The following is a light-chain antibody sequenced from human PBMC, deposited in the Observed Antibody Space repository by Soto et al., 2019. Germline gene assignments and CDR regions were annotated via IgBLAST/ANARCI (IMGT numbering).Light chain of an antibody. CDR3: QTWGTGMV. V-gene: IGLV4-69*01. CDR1: SGHISYS. CDR2: LNSDGSH. J-gene: IGLJ3*02. Sequence: QSVLTQSPSASASLGASVKLTCTLSSGHISYSIAWHQQQPEKGPRFLMKLNSDGSHSKGDEIPDRFSGSSSGAERYLTISSLQSEDEADYYCQTWGTGMVFGGGTKVTVL.